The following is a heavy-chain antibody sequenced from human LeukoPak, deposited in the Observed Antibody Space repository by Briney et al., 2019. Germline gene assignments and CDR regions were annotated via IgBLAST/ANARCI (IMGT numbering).Heavy chain of an antibody. D-gene: IGHD6-13*01. V-gene: IGHV3-53*01. CDR1: GFTVSSNS. CDR2: IYSDNT. CDR3: ARISYSSSWYRLVYYYMDV. J-gene: IGHJ6*03. Sequence: PGGSLRLSCTVSGFTVSSNSMSWVRQAPGKGLEWVSFIYSDNTHYSDSVKGRFTISRDNSKNTLYPQMNSLRAEDTAVYYCARISYSSSWYRLVYYYMDVWGKGTTVTVSS.